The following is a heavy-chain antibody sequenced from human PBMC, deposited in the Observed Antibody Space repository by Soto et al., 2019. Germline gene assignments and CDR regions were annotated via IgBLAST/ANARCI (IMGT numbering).Heavy chain of an antibody. Sequence: LKISCKGSGYSFTSYWIGWVRQMPGKGLEWMGIIYPGDSDTRYSPSFQGQVTISADKSISTAYLQWSSLKASDTAMYYCARLHYYGSGSYYGMDVWGQGTTVTVSS. J-gene: IGHJ6*02. CDR2: IYPGDSDT. CDR1: GYSFTSYW. V-gene: IGHV5-51*01. CDR3: ARLHYYGSGSYYGMDV. D-gene: IGHD3-10*01.